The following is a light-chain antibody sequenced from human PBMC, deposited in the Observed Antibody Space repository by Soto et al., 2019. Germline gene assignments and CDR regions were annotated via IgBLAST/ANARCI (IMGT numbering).Light chain of an antibody. CDR3: QQYNSYPYT. Sequence: DIQMTQSPSTLSGSVGDRVTITCRASQTISSWLAWYQQKPGKAPKLLIYKASDLESGVPSRFSGSGSGTEFTLTISSLQPDDFATYYCQQYNSYPYTFGQGTKVDIK. CDR1: QTISSW. J-gene: IGKJ2*01. CDR2: KAS. V-gene: IGKV1-5*03.